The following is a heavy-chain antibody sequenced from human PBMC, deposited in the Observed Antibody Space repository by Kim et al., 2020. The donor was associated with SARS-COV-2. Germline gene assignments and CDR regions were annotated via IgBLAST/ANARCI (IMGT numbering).Heavy chain of an antibody. V-gene: IGHV4-39*01. J-gene: IGHJ4*02. Sequence: NPSLKSRVTISVDTSKNQFSLKLSSVTAADTAVYYCASRSIKQRGAYFDYWGQGTLVTVSS. D-gene: IGHD2-21*01. CDR3: ASRSIKQRGAYFDY.